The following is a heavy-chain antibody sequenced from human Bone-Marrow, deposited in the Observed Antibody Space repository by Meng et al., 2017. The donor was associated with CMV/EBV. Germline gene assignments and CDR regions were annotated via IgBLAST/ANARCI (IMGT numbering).Heavy chain of an antibody. V-gene: IGHV3-23*01. CDR3: AKAIWYSSGWYYFDY. CDR1: GFTFSSYS. J-gene: IGHJ4*02. CDR2: ISGSGGST. D-gene: IGHD6-19*01. Sequence: GGSLRLSCAASGFTFSSYSMSWVRQAPGKGLEWVSAISGSGGSTYYADSVKGRFTISRDNSKNTLYLKMNSLRAEDTAVYYCAKAIWYSSGWYYFDYWGQGTLVTVSS.